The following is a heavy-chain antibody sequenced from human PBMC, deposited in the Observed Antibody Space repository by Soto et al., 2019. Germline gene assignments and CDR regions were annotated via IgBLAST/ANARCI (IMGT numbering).Heavy chain of an antibody. J-gene: IGHJ1*01. V-gene: IGHV1-69*01. CDR3: ARDHTNCSGGSCYSRAAEYFQH. CDR2: IIPIFGTA. D-gene: IGHD2-15*01. Sequence: QVQLVQSGAEVKKPGSSVKVSCKASGGTFSSYAISWVRQAPGQGLEWKGGIIPIFGTANYAQKFQGRVTITADESTSTAYREMSRLRSEDTAVYYSARDHTNCSGGSCYSRAAEYFQHWGQRTLVTVNS. CDR1: GGTFSSYA.